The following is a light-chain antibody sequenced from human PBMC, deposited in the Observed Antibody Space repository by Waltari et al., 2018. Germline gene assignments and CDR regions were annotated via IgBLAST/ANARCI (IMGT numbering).Light chain of an antibody. CDR2: KTT. Sequence: QSVLTQPPSASGVPGQRVTISCSGSISNIRSNAVSWSQQFPGPAPKLLIYKTTPRPSGVPDRFSGAKSGTSASLAITGLKSEDEADYYCAACDDSLNGQRVFGGGTKLTVL. V-gene: IGLV1-44*01. CDR1: ISNIRSNA. CDR3: AACDDSLNGQRV. J-gene: IGLJ3*02.